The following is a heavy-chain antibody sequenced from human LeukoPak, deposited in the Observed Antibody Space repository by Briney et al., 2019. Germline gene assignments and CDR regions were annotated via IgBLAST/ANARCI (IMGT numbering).Heavy chain of an antibody. CDR3: ARDLSLWSSSWVRMDV. D-gene: IGHD6-13*01. CDR1: GFTFSNYW. CDR2: IKQDGSEK. V-gene: IGHV3-7*01. Sequence: GGSLRLSCAASGFTFSNYWMSWVRQAPGKGLEWVANIKQDGSEKDYVDSVKGRFTISRDNAKKSLYLQMNSLRAGDTAIYYCARDLSLWSSSWVRMDVWGQGTTVTVSS. J-gene: IGHJ6*02.